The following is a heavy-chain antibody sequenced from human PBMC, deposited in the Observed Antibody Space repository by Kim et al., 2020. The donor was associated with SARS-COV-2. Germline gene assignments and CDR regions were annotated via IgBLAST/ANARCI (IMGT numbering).Heavy chain of an antibody. V-gene: IGHV4-34*01. CDR1: GGSFSGYY. CDR2: INHSGST. D-gene: IGHD3-9*01. CDR3: ARGLIRYFDWLLPKNYYFDY. J-gene: IGHJ4*02. Sequence: SETLSLTCAVYGGSFSGYYWSWIRQPPGKGLEWIGEINHSGSTNYNPSLKSRVTISVDTSKNQFSLKLSSVTAADTAVYYCARGLIRYFDWLLPKNYYFDYWGQGTLVTVSS.